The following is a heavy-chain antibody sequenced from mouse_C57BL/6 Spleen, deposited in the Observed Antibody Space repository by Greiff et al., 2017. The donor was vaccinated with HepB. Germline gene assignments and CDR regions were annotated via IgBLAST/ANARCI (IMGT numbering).Heavy chain of an antibody. D-gene: IGHD1-1*01. V-gene: IGHV1-26*01. J-gene: IGHJ1*03. Sequence: EVQLQQSGPELVKPGASVKISCKASGYTFTDYYMNWVKQSHGKSLEWIGDINPNNGGTSYNQKFKGKATLTVDKSSRTAYMELRSLTSEDSAVYYWAMYYYGSSYWYFDVWGTGTTVTVSS. CDR3: AMYYYGSSYWYFDV. CDR2: INPNNGGT. CDR1: GYTFTDYY.